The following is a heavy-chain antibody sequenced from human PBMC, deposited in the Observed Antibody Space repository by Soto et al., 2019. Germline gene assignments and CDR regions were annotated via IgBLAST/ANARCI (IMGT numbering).Heavy chain of an antibody. CDR3: ASPNYYDSSGYYSTLDY. D-gene: IGHD3-22*01. V-gene: IGHV1-69*06. CDR2: IIPIFGTA. CDR1: GGTFSSYA. J-gene: IGHJ4*02. Sequence: QVQLVQSGAEVKKPGSSVKVSCKASGGTFSSYAISWVRQAPGQGLEWMGGIIPIFGTANYAQKFQGRVTITADKSTSTAYMGLSSLRSEDTAVYYCASPNYYDSSGYYSTLDYWGQGTLVTVS.